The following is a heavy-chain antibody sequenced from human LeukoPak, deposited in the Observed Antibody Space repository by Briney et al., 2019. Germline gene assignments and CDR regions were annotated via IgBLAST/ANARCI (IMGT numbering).Heavy chain of an antibody. D-gene: IGHD1-26*01. CDR3: ARGCDSGSCTLLHS. Sequence: GGSLRLSCAASGFTFSSYEMNWVRQAPGKGLEWVSYISSSGSTIYYADSVKGRFTISRDNAKNTLFLQMNSLRAEDTAVYYCARGCDSGSCTLLHSWGQGTLLTVSS. CDR2: ISSSGSTI. CDR1: GFTFSSYE. V-gene: IGHV3-48*03. J-gene: IGHJ4*02.